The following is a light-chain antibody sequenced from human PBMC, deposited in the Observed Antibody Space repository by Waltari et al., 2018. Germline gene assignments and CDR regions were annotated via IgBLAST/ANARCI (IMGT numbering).Light chain of an antibody. J-gene: IGKJ2*01. CDR2: GAS. CDR1: QYITKRY. Sequence: VLTQSPGTLSLSPGETATLSCRASQYITKRYFAWYQQKPGQAPRLLIYGASGRAAGIPDRFSGSGSGTDFTLTIIRLEPEDFAVYYCQQYGSSVMYTFGQGTKLEIK. CDR3: QQYGSSVMYT. V-gene: IGKV3-20*01.